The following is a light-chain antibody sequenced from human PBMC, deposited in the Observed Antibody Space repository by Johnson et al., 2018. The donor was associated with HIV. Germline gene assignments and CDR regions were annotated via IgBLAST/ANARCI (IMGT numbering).Light chain of an antibody. CDR3: GTWDSSLTGFV. J-gene: IGLJ1*01. Sequence: QSVLTQPPSVSAAPGQKVTISCSGSSSDMGNYAVSWYQQLPGTAPKLLIYENNKRPSGIPDRFSGSKSGTSATLGITGLQTGDEAFYSCGTWDSSLTGFVSGPGTQVTVL. V-gene: IGLV1-51*02. CDR2: ENN. CDR1: SSDMGNYA.